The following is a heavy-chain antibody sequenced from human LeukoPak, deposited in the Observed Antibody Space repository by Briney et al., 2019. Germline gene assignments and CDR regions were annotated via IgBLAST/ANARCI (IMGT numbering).Heavy chain of an antibody. CDR1: GGSISSGGYS. V-gene: IGHV4-30-2*01. D-gene: IGHD2-2*01. CDR2: IYHSGST. J-gene: IGHJ3*02. Sequence: SETLSLTCAVFGGSISSGGYSWSWIRQPPGKGLEWIGYIYHSGSTYYNPSLKSRVTISVDRSKNQFSLKLSSVTAADTAVYYCARHLREYQLLYAFDIWGQGTMVTVSS. CDR3: ARHLREYQLLYAFDI.